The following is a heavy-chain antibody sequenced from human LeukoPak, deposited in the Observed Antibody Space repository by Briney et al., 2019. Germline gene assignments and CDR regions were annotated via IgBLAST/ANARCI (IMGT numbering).Heavy chain of an antibody. CDR1: GYTFTSYG. J-gene: IGHJ4*02. D-gene: IGHD3-9*01. V-gene: IGHV1-18*04. CDR3: ARDDTFYHYFDY. Sequence: ASVKVSCKASGYTFTSYGISWVRQAPGQGLEWMGWISAYNGNTNYAQKLQGRVTMTTDTSTSTAYMGLRSLRSDDTAVYYCARDDTFYHYFDYWGQGTLVTVSS. CDR2: ISAYNGNT.